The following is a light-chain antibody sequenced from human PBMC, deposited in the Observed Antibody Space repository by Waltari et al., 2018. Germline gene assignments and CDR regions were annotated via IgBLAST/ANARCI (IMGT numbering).Light chain of an antibody. J-gene: IGLJ2*01. V-gene: IGLV2-11*01. CDR1: SSDVVDYEY. CDR2: DVY. Sequence: QSALTQPRSVSGSPGQSVTISCTGASSDVVDYEYVSWYQQHPGKVPKLLIFDVYKRPSGVPDRFSGSKSGNTASLTISGLQPEDEADYHCCSYVGASTFVFGGGTKLTVL. CDR3: CSYVGASTFV.